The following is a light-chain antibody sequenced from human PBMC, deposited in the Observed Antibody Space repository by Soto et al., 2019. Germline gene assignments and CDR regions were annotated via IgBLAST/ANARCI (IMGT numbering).Light chain of an antibody. CDR3: QQYTSSPLT. Sequence: ESVLTQSPGTLSWSPGERATLSCRASQSVSSTHLAWYRQKAGQAPRLLIYSASSRATGIPDRFRGSGSGTGFTLNISRLEPEDFAVYYCQQYTSSPLTFGHGTRVEI. J-gene: IGKJ5*01. V-gene: IGKV3-20*01. CDR1: QSVSSTH. CDR2: SAS.